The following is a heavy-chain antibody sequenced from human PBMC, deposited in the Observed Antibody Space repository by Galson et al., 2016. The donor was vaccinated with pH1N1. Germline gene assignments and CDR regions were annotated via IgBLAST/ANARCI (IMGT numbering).Heavy chain of an antibody. J-gene: IGHJ3*02. Sequence: PALVKPTQTLTLTCTFSGFSLNSLGMRVSWIRQPPGKALEWLARLDWDDDTIYNTSLKTRLTIPKDTSKNQVVLTMTNMDPVDTATYYCARIPLGGVGHGFDIWGQGRMVTVSS. CDR3: ARIPLGGVGHGFDI. V-gene: IGHV2-70*04. CDR2: LDWDDDT. CDR1: GFSLNSLGMR. D-gene: IGHD3-16*01.